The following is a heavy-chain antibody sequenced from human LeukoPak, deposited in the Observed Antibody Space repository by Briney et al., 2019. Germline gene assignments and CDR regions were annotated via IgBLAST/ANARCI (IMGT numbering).Heavy chain of an antibody. J-gene: IGHJ4*02. CDR1: GYTFTSYY. CDR2: INPSGGST. CDR3: AREGSPTESTSGFSPD. Sequence: ASVKVSCKASGYTFTSYYMHWVRQAPGQGLEWMGIINPSGGSTSYAQKFQGRVTMTRDTSTSTVYMELSSLRSEDTAVYYCAREGSPTESTSGFSPDWGQGTLVTVSS. V-gene: IGHV1-46*01. D-gene: IGHD1-14*01.